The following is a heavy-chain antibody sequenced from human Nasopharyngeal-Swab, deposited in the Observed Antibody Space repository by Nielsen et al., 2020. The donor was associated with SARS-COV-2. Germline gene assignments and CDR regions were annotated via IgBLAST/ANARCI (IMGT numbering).Heavy chain of an antibody. V-gene: IGHV1-2*06. Sequence: WVRQATGQGLEWMGRVNPNSGDTIYAQEFQGRVTMTGDTAIGTAYMELRRLISDDTAAYYCVRDDGGVPGIPETGPPGAFWGQGTLVTVSS. J-gene: IGHJ4*02. CDR3: VRDDGGVPGIPETGPPGAF. CDR2: VNPNSGDT. D-gene: IGHD6-13*01.